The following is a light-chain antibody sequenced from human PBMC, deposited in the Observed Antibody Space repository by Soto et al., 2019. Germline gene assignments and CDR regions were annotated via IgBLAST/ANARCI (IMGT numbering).Light chain of an antibody. Sequence: EIVMTQSPANLSVSPGERATLSCRASQSVSSNLAWYQQKPGQGPRLLIYGASTRATSIPARFSGSGSGTEFPLTINSLRSEDFAVYYCQQYNKWPPYTFGQGTKLEIK. CDR1: QSVSSN. J-gene: IGKJ2*01. CDR2: GAS. V-gene: IGKV3-15*01. CDR3: QQYNKWPPYT.